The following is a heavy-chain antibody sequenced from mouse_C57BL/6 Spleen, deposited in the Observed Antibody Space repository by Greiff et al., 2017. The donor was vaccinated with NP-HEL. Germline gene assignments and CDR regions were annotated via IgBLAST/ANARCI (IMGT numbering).Heavy chain of an antibody. D-gene: IGHD2-2*01. Sequence: VKLQQSGPGLVQPSQSLSITCTVSGFSLTSYGVHWVRQSPGKGLEWLGVIWRGGSTDYNAAFMSRLSITKDNSKSQVFFKMNSLQADDTAIYYCATPVAGYDYAMDYWGQGTSVTVSS. CDR1: GFSLTSYG. J-gene: IGHJ4*01. V-gene: IGHV2-5*01. CDR2: IWRGGST. CDR3: ATPVAGYDYAMDY.